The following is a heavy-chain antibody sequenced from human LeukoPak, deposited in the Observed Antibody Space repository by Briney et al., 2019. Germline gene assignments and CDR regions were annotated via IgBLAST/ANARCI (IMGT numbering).Heavy chain of an antibody. D-gene: IGHD6-13*01. J-gene: IGHJ4*02. CDR3: ARAQLAQVYYFDY. V-gene: IGHV3-33*01. CDR1: GFTFSSYG. Sequence: PGGSLRLSCAASGFTFSSYGMHWVRQAPGKGLEWVAVIWYDGSNKYYADSVEGRFTISRDNSKNTLYLQMNSLRAEDTAVYYCARAQLAQVYYFDYWGQGTLVTVSS. CDR2: IWYDGSNK.